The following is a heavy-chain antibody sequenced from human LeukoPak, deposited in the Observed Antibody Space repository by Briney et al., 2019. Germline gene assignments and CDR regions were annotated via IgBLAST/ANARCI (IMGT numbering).Heavy chain of an antibody. CDR2: INPNSGGT. J-gene: IGHJ4*02. Sequence: GASVKVSCKASGYTFTGYYMHWVRQAPGQGLEWMRWINPNSGGTNYAQKFQGRVTMTRDTSISTAYMELSRLRSDDTAVYYCARAAFSYDSSGYYPRIFDYWGQGTLVTVSS. D-gene: IGHD3-22*01. CDR1: GYTFTGYY. V-gene: IGHV1-2*02. CDR3: ARAAFSYDSSGYYPRIFDY.